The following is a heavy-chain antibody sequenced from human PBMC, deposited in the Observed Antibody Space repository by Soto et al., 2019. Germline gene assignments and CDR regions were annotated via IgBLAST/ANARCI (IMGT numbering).Heavy chain of an antibody. D-gene: IGHD6-19*01. CDR1: GFTFSSYS. CDR2: INSSSSYI. CDR3: ARGYNSALDY. Sequence: GGSLRLSCAASGFTFSSYSMSWVRQAPGKGLEWVSSINSSSSYIYYVDSVKGLFTISRDNAKNSLYLQMNSLRAEDTAVYYCARGYNSALDYWGQGTLVTVSS. V-gene: IGHV3-21*01. J-gene: IGHJ4*02.